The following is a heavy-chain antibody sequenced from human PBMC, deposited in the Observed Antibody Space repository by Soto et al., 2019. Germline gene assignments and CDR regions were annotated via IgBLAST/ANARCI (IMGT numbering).Heavy chain of an antibody. Sequence: GGSLRLSCAASGFSFHDAWMNWVRQAPGKELEWVGRIKSKTDGETTDYAAPVKGRFSVSRDDSKNTLYLQMNSLKTEDTAVYYCTADLIGTYYSPYDYWGQGILVTVSS. CDR2: IKSKTDGETT. V-gene: IGHV3-15*07. D-gene: IGHD3-10*01. J-gene: IGHJ4*02. CDR3: TADLIGTYYSPYDY. CDR1: GFSFHDAW.